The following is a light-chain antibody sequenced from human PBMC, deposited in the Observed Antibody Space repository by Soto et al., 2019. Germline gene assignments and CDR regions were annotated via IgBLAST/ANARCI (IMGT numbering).Light chain of an antibody. J-gene: IGLJ2*01. V-gene: IGLV6-57*04. CDR3: QSYDSSTVV. CDR2: EAN. Sequence: NFMLTQPHSVSESPGKTVTISCTRSSGSIASNYVQWYQQRPGSAPTTVIYEANQRPSGVPDRFSGSIDSSSNSASLTISGLKTEDEADYYCQSYDSSTVVFGGGTKVTVL. CDR1: SGSIASNY.